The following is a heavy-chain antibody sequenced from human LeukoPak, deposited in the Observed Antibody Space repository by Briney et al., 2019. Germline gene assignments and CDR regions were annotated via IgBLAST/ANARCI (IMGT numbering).Heavy chain of an antibody. D-gene: IGHD3-10*01. V-gene: IGHV3-21*01. Sequence: GGSLRLSCAASGFTFSSYSMNWVRQAPGKGLEWVSSISSSSSYIYYADSVKGRFTISRDNAKNSLYLQMNSLRAEDTAVYYCASLSWFGELLGFDYWGQGTLVIVSS. CDR3: ASLSWFGELLGFDY. CDR2: ISSSSSYI. J-gene: IGHJ4*02. CDR1: GFTFSSYS.